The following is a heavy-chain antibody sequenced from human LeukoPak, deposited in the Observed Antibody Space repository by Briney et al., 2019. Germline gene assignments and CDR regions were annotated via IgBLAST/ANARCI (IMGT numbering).Heavy chain of an antibody. D-gene: IGHD3-10*01. CDR1: GASISGSGYY. Sequence: SETLSLTCTVSGASISGSGYYWGWIRQPPGKGLEWIGSIYSSGSTYYNASLQSRVTISVDTSKNHFSLKLSSVTAADTAVYYCARHRYYYRSGSYYGAPYYMDVWGKGTTVTISS. V-gene: IGHV4-39*01. CDR3: ARHRYYYRSGSYYGAPYYMDV. J-gene: IGHJ6*03. CDR2: IYSSGST.